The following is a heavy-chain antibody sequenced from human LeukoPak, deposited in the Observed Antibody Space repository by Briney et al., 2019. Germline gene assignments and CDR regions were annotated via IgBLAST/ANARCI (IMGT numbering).Heavy chain of an antibody. V-gene: IGHV4-39*07. Sequence: PSETLSLTCTVSGGSISSYYWGWIRQPPGKGLEWIGSIYYSGSTYYNPSLKSRVTVSVDTSKNQFSLKLSSVTAADTAVYYCARVSGSYENWFDPWGQGTLVTVSS. CDR1: GGSISSYY. D-gene: IGHD1-26*01. J-gene: IGHJ5*02. CDR2: IYYSGST. CDR3: ARVSGSYENWFDP.